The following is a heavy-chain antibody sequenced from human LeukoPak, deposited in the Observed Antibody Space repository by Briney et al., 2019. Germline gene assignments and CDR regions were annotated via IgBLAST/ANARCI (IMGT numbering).Heavy chain of an antibody. CDR1: GFILIDYW. J-gene: IGHJ4*02. V-gene: IGHV3-7*01. CDR3: VSGMIEFDY. CDR2: INQNGSEI. Sequence: PGGSLRLSCVACGFILIDYWMTWVRQAPGRGLEGVANINQNGSEIYYLDSVEGRFTISRGNAKNSLFLQMNSLRVEDTSVYYCVSGMIEFDYWGQGTRVTVSS. D-gene: IGHD3-22*01.